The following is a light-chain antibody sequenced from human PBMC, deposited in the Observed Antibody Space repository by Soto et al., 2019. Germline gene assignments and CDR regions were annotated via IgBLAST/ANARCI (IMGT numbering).Light chain of an antibody. V-gene: IGKV3-20*01. CDR2: GTS. CDR1: QSVSSSY. Sequence: EIVLTQSPGTLSLSPGERATLSCRASQSVSSSYLAWYQQKPGQAPRLLLYGTSSRATGIPDRFSGSGSGTDFTLTFSRLEPEDFAVYYCQQYGSSPRFTFGPGTKVDI. J-gene: IGKJ3*01. CDR3: QQYGSSPRFT.